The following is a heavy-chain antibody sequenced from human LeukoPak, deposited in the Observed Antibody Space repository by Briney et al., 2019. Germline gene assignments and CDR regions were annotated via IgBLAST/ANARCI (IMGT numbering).Heavy chain of an antibody. D-gene: IGHD4-17*01. CDR3: ARVDGDESDY. Sequence: ASVKVSCKAPGGTFSSYAISWVRQAPGQGLEWMGGIIPIFGTANYAQKFQGRVTITADESTSTAYMELSSLRSEDTAVYCCARVDGDESDYWGQGTLVTVSS. J-gene: IGHJ4*02. V-gene: IGHV1-69*13. CDR2: IIPIFGTA. CDR1: GGTFSSYA.